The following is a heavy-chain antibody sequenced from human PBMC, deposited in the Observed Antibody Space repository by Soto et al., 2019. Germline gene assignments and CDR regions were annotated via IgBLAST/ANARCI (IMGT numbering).Heavy chain of an antibody. J-gene: IGHJ4*02. V-gene: IGHV4-34*01. D-gene: IGHD6-19*01. CDR3: ARVGLQWLVQEDYFDY. CDR2: INHSGST. CDR1: GGSFSGYY. Sequence: SETLSLTCAVYGGSFSGYYWSWIRQPPGKGLEWIGEINHSGSTNYNPSLKSRVTITVDTSKNQFSLKLSSVTAADTAVYYCARVGLQWLVQEDYFDYWGQGTLVTVSS.